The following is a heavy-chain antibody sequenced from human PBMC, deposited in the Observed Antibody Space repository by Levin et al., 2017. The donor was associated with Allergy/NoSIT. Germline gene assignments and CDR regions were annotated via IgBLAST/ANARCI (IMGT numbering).Heavy chain of an antibody. J-gene: IGHJ4*02. Sequence: GGSLRLSCAASGFTLSTYGMHWVRQAPGKGLEWVAVISYDGSNEYYADSVKGRFTISRDNSNNTLYLQMRSLRTEDTAVYYCAKDRWYCSGGSCYFPDYWGQGTLVTVSS. CDR3: AKDRWYCSGGSCYFPDY. V-gene: IGHV3-30*18. D-gene: IGHD2-15*01. CDR1: GFTLSTYG. CDR2: ISYDGSNE.